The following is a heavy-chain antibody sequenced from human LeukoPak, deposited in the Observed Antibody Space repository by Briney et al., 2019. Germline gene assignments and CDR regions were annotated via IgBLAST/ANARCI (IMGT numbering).Heavy chain of an antibody. Sequence: SETLSLTCTVSGDSISSYYWSWIRQPPGKGLEWIGYIYHSGSTNYNPSLKSRVTISVDTSKNQFSLKLSSVTAADTAVYYCARELAPQDTAMVTGYWGQGTLVTVSS. J-gene: IGHJ4*02. CDR2: IYHSGST. CDR3: ARELAPQDTAMVTGY. CDR1: GDSISSYY. D-gene: IGHD5-18*01. V-gene: IGHV4-59*12.